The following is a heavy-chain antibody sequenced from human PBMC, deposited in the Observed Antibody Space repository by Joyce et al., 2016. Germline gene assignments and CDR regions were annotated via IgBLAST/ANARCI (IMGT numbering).Heavy chain of an antibody. Sequence: EVQLVQSGGEVKKPGESLKISCKGVGYSFTSYWLGWVRQMPGKGLELMGIINPEDSDTRYSPSFQGQVTISVDRSIKTAHLRWGSLRASDTAIYYCARSAVRGTLSPFSDYWGQGSLVTVSS. V-gene: IGHV5-51*01. CDR2: INPEDSDT. J-gene: IGHJ4*02. CDR1: GYSFTSYW. D-gene: IGHD3-16*01. CDR3: ARSAVRGTLSPFSDY.